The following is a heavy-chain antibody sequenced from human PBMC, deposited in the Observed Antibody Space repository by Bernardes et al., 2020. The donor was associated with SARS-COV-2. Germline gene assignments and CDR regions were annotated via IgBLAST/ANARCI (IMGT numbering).Heavy chain of an antibody. CDR2: ISYDGSNK. Sequence: GGSLRLSCAASGFTFSSYGMHWVRQAPGKGLEWVAVISYDGSNKYYADSVKGRFTISRDNSKNTLYLQMNSLRAEDTAVYYCAKDRADYGDYSYGGTFDYWGQGTLVTVSS. CDR3: AKDRADYGDYSYGGTFDY. CDR1: GFTFSSYG. J-gene: IGHJ4*02. D-gene: IGHD4-17*01. V-gene: IGHV3-30*18.